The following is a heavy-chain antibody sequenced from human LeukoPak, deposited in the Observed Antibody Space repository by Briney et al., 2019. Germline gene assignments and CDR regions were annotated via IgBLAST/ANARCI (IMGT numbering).Heavy chain of an antibody. CDR2: IWYDGSNK. D-gene: IGHD1-14*01. V-gene: IGHV3-33*01. CDR3: ARDAYNNDAFDI. CDR1: GFTFSSYG. J-gene: IGHJ3*02. Sequence: PGRSLRLSCAASGFTFSSYGMHWVRQAPGKGLEWVAVIWYDGSNKYYADSVKGRFTISRDNSKNTLYLQMNSLRAEDTAVYYCARDAYNNDAFDIWGQGTMVTVSS.